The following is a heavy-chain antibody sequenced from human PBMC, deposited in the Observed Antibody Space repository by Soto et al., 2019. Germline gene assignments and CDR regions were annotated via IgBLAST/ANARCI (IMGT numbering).Heavy chain of an antibody. D-gene: IGHD2-21*02. CDR3: ARDLLSSDLIPFDY. Sequence: QVPLVQTGGEVKKPGASVKVSCKTSGYTFTSYGISWVRQAPGQGLEWMGWISAYSGDTNYPQKLQGRVSMTTDTSTSTAYMELRSLRSDDRAVYYCARDLLSSDLIPFDYWGQGTLVGVSS. CDR2: ISAYSGDT. J-gene: IGHJ4*02. V-gene: IGHV1-18*01. CDR1: GYTFTSYG.